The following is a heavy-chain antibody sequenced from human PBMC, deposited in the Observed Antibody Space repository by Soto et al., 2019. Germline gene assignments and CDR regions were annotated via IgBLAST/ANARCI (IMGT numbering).Heavy chain of an antibody. Sequence: SETLSLTCAVSGGSISSDNWWNWVRQPPGKGLEWIGNIYHSGSTNYSPSLRSRVTISVDKSKNQFSLKLNSMTAADTAVYYCAAYSGSWPFDYWGQGTLVTVSS. CDR1: GGSISSDNW. J-gene: IGHJ4*02. D-gene: IGHD6-13*01. CDR3: AAYSGSWPFDY. V-gene: IGHV4-4*02. CDR2: IYHSGST.